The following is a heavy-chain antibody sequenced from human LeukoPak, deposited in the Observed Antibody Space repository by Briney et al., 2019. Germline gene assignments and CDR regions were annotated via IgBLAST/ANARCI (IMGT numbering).Heavy chain of an antibody. CDR3: ARRDWVSGAVRAFDI. CDR1: GFMFSDYY. Sequence: GGSLRLSCVGSGFMFSDYYMGWIRQAPGKGLEWVSYISNDSVDKYYVDSVRGRITISRDNAKKSMYLQMSGLRVEDTAVYYCARRDWVSGAVRAFDIWGQGTMVTVSS. CDR2: ISNDSVDK. D-gene: IGHD3-3*01. J-gene: IGHJ3*02. V-gene: IGHV3-11*04.